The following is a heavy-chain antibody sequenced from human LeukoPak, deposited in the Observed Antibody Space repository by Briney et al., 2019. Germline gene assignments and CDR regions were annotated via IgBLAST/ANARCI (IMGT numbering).Heavy chain of an antibody. CDR1: GYNFSIYT. CDR3: ARSSSGTYHY. CDR2: INGDNGNT. V-gene: IGHV1-3*01. J-gene: IGHJ4*02. Sequence: ASVKVSFTTSGYNFSIYTMHWLRQAPGQSPEWMGSINGDNGNTKYSEKFQGRVTFTRDTSASSAYMELSRLRSEDTAVYYCARSSSGTYHYWGQGTLVTVSS. D-gene: IGHD3-10*01.